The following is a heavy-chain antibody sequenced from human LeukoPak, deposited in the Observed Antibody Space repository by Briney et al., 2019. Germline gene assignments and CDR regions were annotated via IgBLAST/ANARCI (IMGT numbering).Heavy chain of an antibody. Sequence: GASVKVSCKASGYTFTGYYMHWVRQAPGQGLEWMGWINPNSGGTNYAQKFQGRVTMTRDTSISTAYMELSRLRSDDTAVYYCARGRAIAAAGTLYYYYYMDVWGKGTTVTISS. D-gene: IGHD6-13*01. J-gene: IGHJ6*03. CDR3: ARGRAIAAAGTLYYYYYMDV. V-gene: IGHV1-2*02. CDR1: GYTFTGYY. CDR2: INPNSGGT.